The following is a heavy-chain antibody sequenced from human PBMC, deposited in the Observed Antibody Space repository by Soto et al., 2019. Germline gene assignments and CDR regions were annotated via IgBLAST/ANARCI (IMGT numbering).Heavy chain of an antibody. V-gene: IGHV3-74*01. CDR2: ISPDGSDV. Sequence: GGSLRLSCAASGFPFTNYWMNWVRQTPGKGLMWVSRISPDGSDVGYADSVEGRFTVSRDNAKNTLYLQMHSLRAEDTAMYYCARDATSGTWYSWFDPWGQGTPVTVSS. CDR1: GFPFTNYW. J-gene: IGHJ5*02. D-gene: IGHD6-13*01. CDR3: ARDATSGTWYSWFDP.